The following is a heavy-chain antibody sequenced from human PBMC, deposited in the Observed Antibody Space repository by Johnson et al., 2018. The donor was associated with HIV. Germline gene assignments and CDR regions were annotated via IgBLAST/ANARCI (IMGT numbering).Heavy chain of an antibody. CDR3: ARDPSTQDSRLTGDFGAFDI. CDR1: GFSVDDYG. J-gene: IGHJ3*02. V-gene: IGHV3-20*04. D-gene: IGHD7-27*01. CDR2: VNWNGVST. Sequence: VQLVESGGGVVRPGGSLRLSCEGSGFSVDDYGMSWVRQAPGKGLEWVSGVNWNGVSTNYADSVKGRFSIFRDIVKNSLYLQMDSLRDEDTALYYCARDPSTQDSRLTGDFGAFDIWGQGTMVTVSS.